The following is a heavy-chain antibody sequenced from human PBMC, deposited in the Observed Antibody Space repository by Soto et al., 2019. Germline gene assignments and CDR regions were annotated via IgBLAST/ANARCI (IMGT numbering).Heavy chain of an antibody. Sequence: ASVKVSCKAPGDTFTSYYLNWVRQAPGQGLEWMGVINPHGGSTKYAQKFQVRITMTRDTSRSTVYMELSSLRSDDTAIYYCSRSSGGNFGIIIEGSNWFDPWGQGTLVTV. V-gene: IGHV1-46*01. CDR1: GDTFTSYY. D-gene: IGHD3-3*01. CDR3: SRSSGGNFGIIIEGSNWFDP. J-gene: IGHJ5*02. CDR2: INPHGGST.